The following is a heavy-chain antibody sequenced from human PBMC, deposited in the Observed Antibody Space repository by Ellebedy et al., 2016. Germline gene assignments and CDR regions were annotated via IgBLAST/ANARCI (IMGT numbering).Heavy chain of an antibody. CDR2: MSTNGNS. J-gene: IGHJ4*02. V-gene: IGHV4-61*02. Sequence: SETLSLXXIVSGDSINAGTYYWSWIRQPAGKGLEWIGRMSTNGNSIYNPSLKSRVTMSVDTSKNHFSLELRSVTAADTAVYYCASLTIPGGSDFWGQGTPVTVSS. CDR1: GDSINAGTYY. CDR3: ASLTIPGGSDF. D-gene: IGHD3-3*01.